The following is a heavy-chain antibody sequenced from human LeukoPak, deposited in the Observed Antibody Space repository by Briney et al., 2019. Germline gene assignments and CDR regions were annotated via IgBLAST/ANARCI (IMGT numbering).Heavy chain of an antibody. CDR3: AIGPYDY. CDR1: GFTFSTYW. J-gene: IGHJ4*02. Sequence: GGSLRLSCAASGFTFSTYWMHWVRQAPGKGLVWVSRINGDGTTTDYADFVKGRFTISRDSAKNTLYLQMNSLRAEDTAVYYCAIGPYDYWGQGTLVTVAS. V-gene: IGHV3-74*01. CDR2: INGDGTTT.